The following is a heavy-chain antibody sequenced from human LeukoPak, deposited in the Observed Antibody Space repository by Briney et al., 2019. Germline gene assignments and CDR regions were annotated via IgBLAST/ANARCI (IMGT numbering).Heavy chain of an antibody. D-gene: IGHD1-26*01. Sequence: PGGSLRLSCAASGFTVSDIYMTWVRQAPGKGLEWVATITQGGSDKFYVDSVKGRFTISGDNAKNSLYLQMNSLRAEDTAVYYCARDPFELWGQGTLVTVSS. CDR1: GFTVSDIY. J-gene: IGHJ4*02. CDR2: ITQGGSDK. V-gene: IGHV3-7*01. CDR3: ARDPFEL.